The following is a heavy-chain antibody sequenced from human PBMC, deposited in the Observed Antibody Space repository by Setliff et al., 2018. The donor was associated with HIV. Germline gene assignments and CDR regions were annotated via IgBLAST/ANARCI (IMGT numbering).Heavy chain of an antibody. V-gene: IGHV3-30*01. J-gene: IGHJ4*02. Sequence: GGSLRLSCAASGFAFRNYIFHWVRQAPGKGLEWVAIISSDGSDKNYADSAKGRFTVSRDNSKNTLYLQMNSLRGEDTAVYYCSRHLGYCSTTNSCWGQGTPVTVSS. D-gene: IGHD2-2*03. CDR2: ISSDGSDK. CDR3: SRHLGYCSTTNSC. CDR1: GFAFRNYI.